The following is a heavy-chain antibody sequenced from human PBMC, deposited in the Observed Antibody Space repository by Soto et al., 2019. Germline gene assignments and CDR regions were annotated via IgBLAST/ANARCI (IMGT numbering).Heavy chain of an antibody. V-gene: IGHV3-13*01. J-gene: IGHJ2*01. Sequence: PGGSLRLSCAASGFTFSSYDMHWVRQATGKGLEWVSAIGTAGDTYYPGSVKGRFTISRENAKNSLYLQMNSLRAEDTAVYYCARYGGGYSYGPPLEGLDLWGRGTLVTVSS. CDR2: IGTAGDT. CDR1: GFTFSSYD. D-gene: IGHD5-18*01. CDR3: ARYGGGYSYGPPLEGLDL.